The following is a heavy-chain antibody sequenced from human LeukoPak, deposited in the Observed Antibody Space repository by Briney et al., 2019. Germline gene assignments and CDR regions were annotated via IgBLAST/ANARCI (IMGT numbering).Heavy chain of an antibody. CDR2: IHYSGST. CDR1: GGSISSYY. D-gene: IGHD3-9*01. CDR3: AREISHDILTGYHNWFDP. V-gene: IGHV4-59*01. Sequence: SETLSLTCTVPGGSISSYYWSWIRQPPGKGLEWIGYIHYSGSTNYNPSLKSRVTISVDTSKNQFSLKLSSVTAADTAVYYCAREISHDILTGYHNWFDPWGQGTLVTVSS. J-gene: IGHJ5*02.